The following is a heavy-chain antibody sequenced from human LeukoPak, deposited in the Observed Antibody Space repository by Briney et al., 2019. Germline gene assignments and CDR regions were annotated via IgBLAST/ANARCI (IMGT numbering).Heavy chain of an antibody. J-gene: IGHJ4*02. V-gene: IGHV4-39*02. D-gene: IGHD3-22*01. CDR3: AREEDYNDSSGSVDY. CDR2: IYYSGST. CDR1: GGSISSCY. Sequence: SETLSLTCTVSGGSISSCYWGWIRQPPGKGLEWIGSIYYSGSTYYNPSLKSRVTISVDTSKNQFSLKLSSVTAADTAVYYCAREEDYNDSSGSVDYWGQGTLVTVSS.